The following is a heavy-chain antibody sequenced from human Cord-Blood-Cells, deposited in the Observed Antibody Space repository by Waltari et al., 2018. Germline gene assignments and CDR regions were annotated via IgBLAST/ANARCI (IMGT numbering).Heavy chain of an antibody. J-gene: IGHJ4*02. D-gene: IGHD3-10*01. V-gene: IGHV1-18*01. CDR1: GYTFTSSG. CDR2: ISAYNGNT. CDR3: ARDAYYYGSGSYFDY. Sequence: QVQLVQSGAEVKKPGASVKVACKASGYTFTSSGISWVGQAPGQGLEWMGWISAYNGNTNYAQKLQGRVTMTTDTSTSTAYMELRSLRSDDTAVYYCARDAYYYGSGSYFDYWGQGTLVTVSS.